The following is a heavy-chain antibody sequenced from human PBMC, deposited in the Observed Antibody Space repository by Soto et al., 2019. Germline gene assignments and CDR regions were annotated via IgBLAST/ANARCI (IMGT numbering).Heavy chain of an antibody. Sequence: HPGGSLRLSCAASGFTFSSYVMHWVRQVAGKGLEWVAVISADGSNRFYAASVKGRFTISRDNSKNTLYLQMNSLRAEDTAVYYCARDGASKVSSRLNYDDSSGSPTGGMYVWGQGSTVTVSS. V-gene: IGHV3-30-3*01. J-gene: IGHJ6*02. CDR2: ISADGSNR. CDR1: GFTFSSYV. D-gene: IGHD3-22*01. CDR3: ARDGASKVSSRLNYDDSSGSPTGGMYV.